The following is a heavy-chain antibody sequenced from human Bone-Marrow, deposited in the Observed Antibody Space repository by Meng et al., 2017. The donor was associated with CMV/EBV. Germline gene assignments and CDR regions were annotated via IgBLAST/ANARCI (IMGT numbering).Heavy chain of an antibody. D-gene: IGHD3-16*02. Sequence: ASVKVSCKASGYTFTGYYMHWVRQAPGQGLEWMGWINPNSGGTKYAQRFQGRVTMTRDTSISTAYMELNRLRSDDTAVYYCAGVVYRALHYYYYGMDVWGQGTTVTVYS. CDR1: GYTFTGYY. V-gene: IGHV1-2*02. CDR2: INPNSGGT. CDR3: AGVVYRALHYYYYGMDV. J-gene: IGHJ6*01.